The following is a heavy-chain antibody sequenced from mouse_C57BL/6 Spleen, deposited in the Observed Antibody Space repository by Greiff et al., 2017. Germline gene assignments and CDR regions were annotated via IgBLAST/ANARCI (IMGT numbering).Heavy chain of an antibody. CDR2: ILSGCGST. CDR1: GYTFTGYW. J-gene: IGHJ4*01. CDR3: ARCGGVLDAMDY. V-gene: IGHV1-9*01. Sequence: QVQLKQSGAELMKPGASLKLSCKATGYTFTGYWIVWVKQRPGDGLEWIGEILSGCGSTNHNEKLKGKATFTADTSSDTAYLQLSSLTTEDSSICFCARCGGVLDAMDYWGQGTSVTVSS.